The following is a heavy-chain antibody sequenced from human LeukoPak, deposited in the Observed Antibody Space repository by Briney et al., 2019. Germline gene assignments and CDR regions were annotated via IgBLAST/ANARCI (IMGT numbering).Heavy chain of an antibody. CDR1: GFTFSSYA. CDR2: ISYDGSNK. D-gene: IGHD2-2*01. CDR3: ARDPRYCSSTSCYGFDY. V-gene: IGHV3-30*04. Sequence: GGSLRLSCAASGFTFSSYAMHWVRQAPGKGLEWVAVISYDGSNKCYADSVKGRFTISRDNSKNTLYLQMNSLRAEDTAVYYCARDPRYCSSTSCYGFDYWGQGTLVTVSS. J-gene: IGHJ4*02.